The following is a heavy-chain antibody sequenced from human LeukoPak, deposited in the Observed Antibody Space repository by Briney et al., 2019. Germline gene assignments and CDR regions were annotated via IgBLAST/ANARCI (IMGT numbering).Heavy chain of an antibody. CDR1: GFTFDDYA. CDR2: ISWNSGSI. D-gene: IGHD6-6*01. J-gene: IGHJ4*02. CDR3: AKAARRGYFDY. Sequence: PGGSLRLSCAASGFTFDDYAMHWVRQAPGKGLEWVSGISWNSGSIGYADSVKGRFTISRDNAKNSPYLQMNSLRTEYTALYYCAKAARRGYFDYWGQGTLVTVSS. V-gene: IGHV3-9*01.